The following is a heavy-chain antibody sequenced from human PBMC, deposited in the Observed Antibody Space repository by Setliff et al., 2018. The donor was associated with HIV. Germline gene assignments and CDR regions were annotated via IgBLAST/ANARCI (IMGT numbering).Heavy chain of an antibody. J-gene: IGHJ6*03. CDR1: GGSFSDYY. CDR2: IDHRGRP. D-gene: IGHD2-8*02. CDR3: ARVSITYWYSIFRNYYYHMDV. Sequence: PSETLSLTCGIYGGSFSDYYWSWIRQPPGKGLEWIGEIDHRGRPKYNPSLNSRVTMSVDKSRNQFSLKVSSVTAADTAVYYCARVSITYWYSIFRNYYYHMDVWGKGTTVTVS. V-gene: IGHV4-34*01.